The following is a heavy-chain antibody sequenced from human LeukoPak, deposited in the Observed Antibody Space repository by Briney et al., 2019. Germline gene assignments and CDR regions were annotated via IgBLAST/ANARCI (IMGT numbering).Heavy chain of an antibody. J-gene: IGHJ5*02. Sequence: ASVKVSCKAPGYTFTSYYMHWVRQAPGQGLEWMGIINPSGGSTSYAQKFQGRVTMTRNTSISTAYMELSSLRSEDTAVYYCARSSGYYGSGSYRINWFDPWGQGTLVTVSS. V-gene: IGHV1-46*01. D-gene: IGHD3-10*01. CDR2: INPSGGST. CDR1: GYTFTSYY. CDR3: ARSSGYYGSGSYRINWFDP.